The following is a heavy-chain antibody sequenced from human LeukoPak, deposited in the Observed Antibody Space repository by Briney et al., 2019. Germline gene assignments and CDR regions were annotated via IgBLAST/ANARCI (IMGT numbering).Heavy chain of an antibody. V-gene: IGHV2-70*11. CDR3: ARTLLRGIAVAGAIDY. J-gene: IGHJ4*02. CDR1: GFSLSTSGMC. Sequence: SGPALVKPTQTLTLTCTFSGFSLSTSGMCVSWIRQPPGKALEWLARIDWDDDKYYSTSLKTRLTISKDTSKNQVLLTMTNMDPVDTATYYCARTLLRGIAVAGAIDYWGQGTLVTVSS. CDR2: IDWDDDK. D-gene: IGHD6-19*01.